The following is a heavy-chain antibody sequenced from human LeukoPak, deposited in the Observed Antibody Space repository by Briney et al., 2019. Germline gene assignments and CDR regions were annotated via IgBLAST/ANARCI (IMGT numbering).Heavy chain of an antibody. D-gene: IGHD3-10*02. J-gene: IGHJ4*02. CDR3: AKGTMSASHFDY. CDR2: FDPEDGET. Sequence: ASVKVSCKVSGYTLTELSMHWVRQAPGKGLEWMGGFDPEDGETIYAQKFQGRVTMTEDTSTDTAYMELSSLRSEDTAVYYCAKGTMSASHFDYWGQGTLVTVSS. V-gene: IGHV1-24*01. CDR1: GYTLTELS.